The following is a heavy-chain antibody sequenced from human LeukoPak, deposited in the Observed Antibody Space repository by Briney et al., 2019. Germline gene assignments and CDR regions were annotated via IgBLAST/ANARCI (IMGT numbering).Heavy chain of an antibody. CDR2: ISSTSGTK. D-gene: IGHD3-22*01. CDR1: GFTFNNYE. CDR3: ARALYDSSDSDAFDI. J-gene: IGHJ3*02. V-gene: IGHV3-48*03. Sequence: GGSLRLSCAASGFTFNNYEMNWVRQAPGKGLEWVSYISSTSGTKDYADSVKGRSTISRDSAKNSLYLQMNSLRAEDTAVYYCARALYDSSDSDAFDIWGQGTMVTVSS.